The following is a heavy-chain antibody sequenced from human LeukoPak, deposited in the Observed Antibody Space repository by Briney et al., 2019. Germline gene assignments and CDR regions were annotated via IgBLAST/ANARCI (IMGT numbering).Heavy chain of an antibody. CDR1: GYSISSGYY. Sequence: PSETLSLTCTVSGYSISSGYYWAWIRQPPGKGLEWIGSIYHSGSTYYNPSLKSRVTISVDTSKNQFSLKLSSVTAADTAVYYCARGRITIFGVVIPGSDWFDPWGQGTLVTVSS. V-gene: IGHV4-38-2*02. J-gene: IGHJ5*02. CDR2: IYHSGST. D-gene: IGHD3-3*01. CDR3: ARGRITIFGVVIPGSDWFDP.